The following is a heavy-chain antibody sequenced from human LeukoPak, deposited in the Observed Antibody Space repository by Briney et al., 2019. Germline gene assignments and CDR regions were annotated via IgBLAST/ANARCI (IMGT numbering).Heavy chain of an antibody. CDR1: GFTFSSYA. J-gene: IGHJ4*02. CDR3: ARDSSGYFHY. CDR2: ISYDGSNK. V-gene: IGHV3-30*01. D-gene: IGHD3-9*01. Sequence: GRSLRLSCAASGFTFSSYAMHWVRQAPGKGLEWVAVISYDGSNKYYADSAKGRFTISRDNSKNTLYLQMNSLRAEDTAVYYCARDSSGYFHYWGQGTLVTVSS.